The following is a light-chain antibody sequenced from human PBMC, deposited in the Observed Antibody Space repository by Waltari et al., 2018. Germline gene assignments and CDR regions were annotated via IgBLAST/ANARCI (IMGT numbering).Light chain of an antibody. CDR3: HQHNNWPHT. Sequence: EIVMTQSPVTLSVSPGERAALSCRSSQSVRTNLAWYQQRPGQTPRLLIYGASTRAAEIPARFSGSGSGTEFTLTISSLEPEDFAVYYCHQHNNWPHTFGQGTKLEIK. V-gene: IGKV3-15*01. CDR2: GAS. J-gene: IGKJ2*01. CDR1: QSVRTN.